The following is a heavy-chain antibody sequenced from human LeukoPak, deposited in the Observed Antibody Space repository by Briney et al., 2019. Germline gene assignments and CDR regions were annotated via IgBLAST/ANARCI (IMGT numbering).Heavy chain of an antibody. CDR1: GFTFNSYA. V-gene: IGHV3-23*01. Sequence: GGSLRLSCAASGFTFNSYAMSWVRQAPGKGLEWVSAISGSGGSTYYADSVKGRFTISRDNSKNTLYLQMNSLRAEDTAVYYCAKSITRVAMARVYFDYWGQGTLVTVSS. J-gene: IGHJ4*02. CDR3: AKSITRVAMARVYFDY. D-gene: IGHD5-12*01. CDR2: ISGSGGST.